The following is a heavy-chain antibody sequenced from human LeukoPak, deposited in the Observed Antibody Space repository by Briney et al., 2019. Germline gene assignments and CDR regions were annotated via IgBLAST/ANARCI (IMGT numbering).Heavy chain of an antibody. J-gene: IGHJ3*02. Sequence: GGSLRLSCAASGFTFSSYAMHWVRQAPGKGLEWVAVIWFDGSNKYYADSVKGRFTVSRDNSKNTLDLQMSSLRAEDTAVYYCARDHYGADNALDIWGQGTLVTVSS. V-gene: IGHV3-33*08. CDR2: IWFDGSNK. D-gene: IGHD4/OR15-4a*01. CDR3: ARDHYGADNALDI. CDR1: GFTFSSYA.